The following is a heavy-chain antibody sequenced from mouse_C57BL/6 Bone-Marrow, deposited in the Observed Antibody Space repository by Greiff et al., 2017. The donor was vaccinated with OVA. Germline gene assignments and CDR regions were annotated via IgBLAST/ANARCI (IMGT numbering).Heavy chain of an antibody. CDR1: GFNIKDDY. CDR2: IDPENGDP. D-gene: IGHD1-1*01. V-gene: IGHV14-4*01. Sequence: VQLQQSGAELVRPGASVKLSCTASGFNIKDDYMHWVKQRPEQGLAWIGWIDPENGDPEYASKFQGKATITADTASNTAYRQLSSLTAEDTAVYYCTSTVVDYWGQGTTLTVSS. J-gene: IGHJ2*01. CDR3: TSTVVDY.